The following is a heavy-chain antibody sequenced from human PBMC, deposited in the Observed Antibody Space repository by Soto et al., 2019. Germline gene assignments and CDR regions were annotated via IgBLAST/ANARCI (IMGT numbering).Heavy chain of an antibody. J-gene: IGHJ6*04. CDR2: IDNAGTDS. V-gene: IGHV3-74*01. D-gene: IGHD3-10*01. CDR1: GFTLSGRS. Sequence: EVQLVESGGGLVQPGGSLRLSCAASGFTLSGRSMHWVRQAPGKGLVWVSGIDNAGTDSTYADSVKGRFTSSRDNAKNMLYLQMNSLRVEDTAVYYCARGWFGQDVWGNGPTVNVSS. CDR3: ARGWFGQDV.